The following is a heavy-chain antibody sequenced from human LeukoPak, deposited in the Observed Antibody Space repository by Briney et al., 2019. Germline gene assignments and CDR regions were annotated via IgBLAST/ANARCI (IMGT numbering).Heavy chain of an antibody. CDR2: INDDGYST. V-gene: IGHV3-74*01. CDR1: GFTFNNYW. J-gene: IGHJ3*01. D-gene: IGHD2-15*01. CDR3: AREWFGYCTDGNCYGAFDF. Sequence: PGGSLRLSCSASGFTFNNYWMHWVRQAPGKGLVWVSRINDDGYSTTYADSVKGRFTIYRDNAKKKLYLQMNSLRVEETAVYYCAREWFGYCTDGNCYGAFDFWGQGTMVTVSS.